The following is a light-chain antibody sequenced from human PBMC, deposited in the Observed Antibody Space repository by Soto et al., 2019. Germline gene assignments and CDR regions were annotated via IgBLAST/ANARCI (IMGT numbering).Light chain of an antibody. V-gene: IGKV3-11*01. J-gene: IGKJ5*01. CDR1: ESVSSY. Sequence: EIVLTQSPATLSLSPGERATLSCRASESVSSYLVWYQQKSGQPPRLLMYDVSTRATGIPGRFSGSGFGTEFILTISSLEPEDFAVYYCLQVDKWPLVSFGKGTRLEIK. CDR3: LQVDKWPLVS. CDR2: DVS.